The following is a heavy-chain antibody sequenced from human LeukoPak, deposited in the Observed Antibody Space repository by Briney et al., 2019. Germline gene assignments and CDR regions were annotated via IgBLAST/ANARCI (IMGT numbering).Heavy chain of an antibody. CDR2: IYYSGST. V-gene: IGHV4-39*07. Sequence: PSETLSLTCTVSGGSISGSSYYWGWIRQPPGKGLEWIGSIYYSGSTYYNPSLKSRVTISVDTSKNQFSLKLSSVTAADTAVYYCARARYYYYGMDVWGQGTTVTVSS. CDR1: GGSISGSSYY. CDR3: ARARYYYYGMDV. J-gene: IGHJ6*02.